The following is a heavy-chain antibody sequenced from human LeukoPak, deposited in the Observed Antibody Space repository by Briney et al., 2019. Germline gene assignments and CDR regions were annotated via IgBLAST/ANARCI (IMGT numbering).Heavy chain of an antibody. CDR1: GFTFSSYS. V-gene: IGHV3-48*01. CDR2: ISGSSSTI. CDR3: AKGPSPYFDY. Sequence: GGSLRLSCAASGFTFSSYSMNWVRQAPGKGLEWGSYISGSSSTIYYADSVKGRFTISRDNGKNTLYLQMNSLRAEDTAVYYCAKGPSPYFDYWGQGTLVTVSS. J-gene: IGHJ4*02.